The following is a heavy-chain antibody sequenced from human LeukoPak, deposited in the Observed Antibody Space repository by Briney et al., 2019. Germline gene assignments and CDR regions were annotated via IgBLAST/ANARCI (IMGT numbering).Heavy chain of an antibody. CDR3: AKIPSSFWSGYSSGWYFDL. D-gene: IGHD3-3*01. J-gene: IGHJ2*01. Sequence: GGSLRLPCAASGFTFSNYWMTWVRQAPGKGLEWVSAISGSGGSTYYADSVKGRFTISRDNSKNTLYLQMNSLRAEGTAVYYCAKIPSSFWSGYSSGWYFDLWGRGTLVTVSS. V-gene: IGHV3-23*01. CDR2: ISGSGGST. CDR1: GFTFSNYW.